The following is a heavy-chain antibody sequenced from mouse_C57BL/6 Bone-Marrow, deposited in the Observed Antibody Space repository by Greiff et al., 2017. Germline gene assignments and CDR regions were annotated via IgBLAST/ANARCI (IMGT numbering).Heavy chain of an antibody. V-gene: IGHV3-6*01. Sequence: EVKLMESGPGLVKPSQSLSLTCSVTGYSITSGYYWNWIRQFPGNKLEWMGYISYDGSNNYNPSLKNRISITRDTSKNQFFLKLNSVTTEDTATYYCARGDYYGSSGDYFDYWGQGTTLTVSS. CDR3: ARGDYYGSSGDYFDY. CDR1: GYSITSGYY. CDR2: ISYDGSN. J-gene: IGHJ2*01. D-gene: IGHD1-1*01.